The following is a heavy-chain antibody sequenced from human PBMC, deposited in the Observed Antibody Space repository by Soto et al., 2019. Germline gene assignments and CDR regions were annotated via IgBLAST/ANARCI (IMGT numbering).Heavy chain of an antibody. D-gene: IGHD3-3*01. Sequence: QVQLVQHGAEVKKPGSSVKVSCKASGYTFTSYGISWVRQAPGKGLEWMGWISAYKGNTNYAQKLRGRVTMTTDTAKSTAYMGLRSMRSDDTAVYYCARDRENDFWSGYYTSYYYYYMVVWGKGTTVTGSS. CDR1: GYTFTSYG. CDR2: ISAYKGNT. J-gene: IGHJ6*03. V-gene: IGHV1-18*01. CDR3: ARDRENDFWSGYYTSYYYYYMVV.